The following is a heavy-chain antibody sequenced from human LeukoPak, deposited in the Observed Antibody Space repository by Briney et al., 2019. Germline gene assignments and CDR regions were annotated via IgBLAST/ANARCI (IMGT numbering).Heavy chain of an antibody. CDR1: GYTFTSYG. CDR2: INPKSGGT. J-gene: IGHJ4*02. D-gene: IGHD1-26*01. Sequence: GASVKVSCKASGYTFTSYGISWVRQAPGQGLEWMGWINPKSGGTNYAQKFQGRVTMTRDTSISTAYMELSRLRSDDTAVYYCAREGLLGATYYWGQGTLVTVSS. V-gene: IGHV1-2*02. CDR3: AREGLLGATYY.